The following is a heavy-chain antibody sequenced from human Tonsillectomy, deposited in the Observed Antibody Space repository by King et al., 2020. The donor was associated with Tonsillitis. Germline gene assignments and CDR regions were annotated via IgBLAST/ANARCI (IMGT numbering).Heavy chain of an antibody. J-gene: IGHJ4*02. Sequence: EVQLVESGGGLVQPGGSLRLSCGAFGFTFSSSWMTWVRQAPGKGLEWVATIKPDGSDNYYVASVKGRFTISRDNAKNSMYLQMNSLKADDTAVYYCAXDXXYXXXXXWXQGTLVTVSS. CDR3: AXDXXYXXXXX. V-gene: IGHV3-7*04. CDR2: IKPDGSDN. CDR1: GFTFSSSW.